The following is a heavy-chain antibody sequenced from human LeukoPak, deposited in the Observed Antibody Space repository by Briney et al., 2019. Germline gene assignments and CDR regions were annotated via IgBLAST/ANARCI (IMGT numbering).Heavy chain of an antibody. V-gene: IGHV4-59*13. J-gene: IGHJ4*02. CDR3: ARRSYEPYYFDD. CDR2: LYYSGST. D-gene: IGHD2-21*01. Sequence: SETLSLTCTVSGTSISTYYWSWIRQPPGKGLEWVGYLYYSGSTNYNPSLKSRVTISVDTSKNQFSLKLSSVTAADTAVYYCARRSYEPYYFDDWGQGTLVTVSS. CDR1: GTSISTYY.